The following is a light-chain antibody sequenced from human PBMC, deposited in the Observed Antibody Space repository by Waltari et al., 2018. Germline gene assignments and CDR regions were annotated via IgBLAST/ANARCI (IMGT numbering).Light chain of an antibody. CDR1: QSLSKW. CDR3: QQYRNLWT. V-gene: IGKV1-5*03. Sequence: TCRAGQSLSKWLAWDKEKPGEAPEGLIDKASTFESGVPTRCGGSGSEAEFTLTFSSLRADEVATDGGQQYRNLWTFGEGTKVEIK. CDR2: KAS. J-gene: IGKJ1*01.